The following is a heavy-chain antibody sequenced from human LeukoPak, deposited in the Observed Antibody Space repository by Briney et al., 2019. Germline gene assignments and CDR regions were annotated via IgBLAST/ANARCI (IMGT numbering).Heavy chain of an antibody. CDR2: MNPNSGNT. CDR3: ARGKGDRAYCSGDSCPYYYYYYMDV. V-gene: IGHV1-8*01. Sequence: GASVKVSCKASGYTFTSYDINWVRQATGQGLEWMGWMNPNSGNTGYAQKFQGRVTMTRNTSISTAYMELSSLRSEDTAVYHCARGKGDRAYCSGDSCPYYYYYYMDVWGKGTTVTVSS. J-gene: IGHJ6*03. CDR1: GYTFTSYD. D-gene: IGHD2-15*01.